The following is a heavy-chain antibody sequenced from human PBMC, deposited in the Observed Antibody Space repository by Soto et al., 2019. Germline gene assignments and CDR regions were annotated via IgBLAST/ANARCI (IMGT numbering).Heavy chain of an antibody. V-gene: IGHV3-33*01. J-gene: IGHJ6*03. CDR2: IWYDGSDK. D-gene: IGHD1-1*01. Sequence: QVKLVESGGGVVQPGRSLRLSCAASGFTFSRHAMHWVRQAPGKGLEWVAAIWYDGSDKYYADSVKGRFSISRDNSKHTLYLQMDSLRAEDTAMYYCARSVTTGITYYYYYMDVWGKGTTLTVSS. CDR1: GFTFSRHA. CDR3: ARSVTTGITYYYYYMDV.